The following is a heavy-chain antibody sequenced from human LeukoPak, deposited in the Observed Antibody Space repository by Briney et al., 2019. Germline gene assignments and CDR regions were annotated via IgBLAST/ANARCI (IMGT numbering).Heavy chain of an antibody. CDR1: GFTFRDSA. CDR3: AKGYDYRSGAGSFDY. CDR2: ISFSGDNT. J-gene: IGHJ4*02. Sequence: PGGSLRLSCVASGFTFRDSAMSWVRQAPGKGLEWVSLISFSGDNTYYTDSVKGRFTISRDNSKDTLYLQMNGLRAEDTAVYYCAKGYDYRSGAGSFDYWGQGTLVTVSS. V-gene: IGHV3-23*01. D-gene: IGHD3-10*01.